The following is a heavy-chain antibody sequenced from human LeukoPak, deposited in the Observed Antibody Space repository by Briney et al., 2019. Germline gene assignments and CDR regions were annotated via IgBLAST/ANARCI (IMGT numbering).Heavy chain of an antibody. J-gene: IGHJ5*02. CDR3: ARQGVAAAGMDWFDP. D-gene: IGHD6-13*01. Sequence: SVKVSCKASGGTFSSYAISWVRQAPGQGLEWMGGIIPIFGTANYAQKFQGRVTITTDESTSTAYMELSSLGSEDTAVYYCARQGVAAAGMDWFDPWGQGTLVTVSS. CDR1: GGTFSSYA. CDR2: IIPIFGTA. V-gene: IGHV1-69*05.